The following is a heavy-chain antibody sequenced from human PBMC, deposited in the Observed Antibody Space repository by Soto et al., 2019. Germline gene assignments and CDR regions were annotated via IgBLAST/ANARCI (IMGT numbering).Heavy chain of an antibody. CDR1: GYTFTSYG. V-gene: IGHV1-18*01. J-gene: IGHJ4*02. D-gene: IGHD6-19*01. Sequence: ASVKVSCKASGYTFTSYGISWVRPAPGQGLEWMGWISAYNGNTNYAQKLQGRVTMTTDTSTSTAYMELRSLRSDDTAVYYCARDLHSSGWTRFDYWGQGTLVTVSS. CDR3: ARDLHSSGWTRFDY. CDR2: ISAYNGNT.